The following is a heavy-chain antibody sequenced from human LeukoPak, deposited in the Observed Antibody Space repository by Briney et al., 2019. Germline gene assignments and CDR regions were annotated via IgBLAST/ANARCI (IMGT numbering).Heavy chain of an antibody. CDR1: GGSISSGGHY. J-gene: IGHJ4*02. CDR2: IYHSGTT. Sequence: KPSETLSLTCTVSGGSISSGGHYWSWIRQPPGKGLEWIGYIYHSGTTYYNSSLKSRLTISVDTSKNQFSLRLSSVTAADTAVYYCARVNDILTGYYPSYFDYWGQGTLVTVSS. V-gene: IGHV4-30-4*01. CDR3: ARVNDILTGYYPSYFDY. D-gene: IGHD3-9*01.